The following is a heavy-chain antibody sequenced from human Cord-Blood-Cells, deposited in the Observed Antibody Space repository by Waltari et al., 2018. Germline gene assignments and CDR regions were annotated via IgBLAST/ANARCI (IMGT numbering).Heavy chain of an antibody. J-gene: IGHJ5*02. CDR2: IYHSGST. CDR3: ARDSDATEGYSGYDVLGWFDP. D-gene: IGHD5-12*01. Sequence: QVQLQESGPGLVKPSETLSLTCAVSGYSISSASYWGWIRQPPGQALEWIGSIYHSGSTYYNPSLKSRVTISVDTSKNQFSLKLSSVTAADTAVYYCARDSDATEGYSGYDVLGWFDPWGQGTLVTVSS. V-gene: IGHV4-38-2*02. CDR1: GYSISSASY.